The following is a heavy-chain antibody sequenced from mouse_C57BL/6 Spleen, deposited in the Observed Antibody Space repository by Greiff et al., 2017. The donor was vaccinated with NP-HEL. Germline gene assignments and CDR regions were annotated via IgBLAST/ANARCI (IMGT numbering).Heavy chain of an antibody. CDR3: ARPSLGPFDY. CDR1: GFTFSDYG. CDR2: ISSGSSTI. J-gene: IGHJ2*01. D-gene: IGHD4-1*01. V-gene: IGHV5-17*01. Sequence: EVKLVESGGGLVKPGGSLKLSCAASGFTFSDYGMHWVRQAPEKGLEWVAYISSGSSTIYYADTVKGRFTISRDNAKNTLFLQMTSLRSEDTAMYYCARPSLGPFDYWGQGTTLTVSS.